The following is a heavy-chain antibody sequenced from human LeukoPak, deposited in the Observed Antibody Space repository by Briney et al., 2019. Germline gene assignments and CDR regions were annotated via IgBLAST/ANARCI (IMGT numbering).Heavy chain of an antibody. Sequence: GGSLRLSCAASGFTFSSYWMCWVRQAPGKGLEWVANIKQDGSEKYYVDSVKGRFTISRDNAKNSLYLQMNSLRAEDTAVYYCARETLRFLEWYDAFDIWGQGTMVTVSS. V-gene: IGHV3-7*01. CDR1: GFTFSSYW. D-gene: IGHD3-3*01. J-gene: IGHJ3*02. CDR2: IKQDGSEK. CDR3: ARETLRFLEWYDAFDI.